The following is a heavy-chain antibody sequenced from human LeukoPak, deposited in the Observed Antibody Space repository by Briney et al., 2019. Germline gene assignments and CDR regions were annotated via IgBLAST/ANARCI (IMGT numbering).Heavy chain of an antibody. CDR3: ATRITMVRGVLDY. V-gene: IGHV3-23*01. CDR1: GFNFSIYA. J-gene: IGHJ4*02. CDR2: ISGSGGST. Sequence: GGSLRLSCAASGFNFSIYAMSCVRQALGKGLEWVSAISGSGGSTYYAASVKGRFTISRDNSKNTLYLQMNSLRAEDTAVYYCATRITMVRGVLDYWGQGTLVTVSS. D-gene: IGHD3-10*01.